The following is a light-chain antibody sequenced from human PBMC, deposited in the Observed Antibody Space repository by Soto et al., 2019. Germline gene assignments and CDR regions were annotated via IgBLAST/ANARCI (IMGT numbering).Light chain of an antibody. J-gene: IGLJ3*02. Sequence: QSAQTQPASVSGSPGQSITISCTGTRSDVGAYNYVSWYQQHPGKAPKLMIYEVSNRPSGVSNRFSGSKSANTASLTISGLQAGDEADYYCSSYTSSSTWLFGGGTKLTVL. CDR1: RSDVGAYNY. V-gene: IGLV2-14*03. CDR2: EVS. CDR3: SSYTSSSTWL.